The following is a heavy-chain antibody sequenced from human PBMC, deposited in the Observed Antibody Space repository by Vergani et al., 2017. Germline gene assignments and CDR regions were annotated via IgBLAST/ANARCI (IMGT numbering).Heavy chain of an antibody. CDR1: GYTFTGYY. CDR2: INPNCGGT. J-gene: IGHJ6*02. D-gene: IGHD2-2*01. V-gene: IGHV1-2*04. Sequence: QVQLVQSGAEVKKPGASVKVSCKASGYTFTGYYMHWVRQAPGQGLEWMGWINPNCGGTNYAQKFQGWVTMTRDTSISTAYMELSRLRSDDTAVYYCARGGGVVVPAARGGMDVWGQGTTVTVSS. CDR3: ARGGGVVVPAARGGMDV.